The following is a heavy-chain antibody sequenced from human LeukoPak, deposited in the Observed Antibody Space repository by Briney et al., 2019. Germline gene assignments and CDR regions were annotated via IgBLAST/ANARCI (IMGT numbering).Heavy chain of an antibody. D-gene: IGHD6-13*01. CDR3: AGEYSSSWDLHDAFDI. Sequence: PSETLSLTCTVSGGSISSYYWSWIRQPPGKGLEWIGYIYYSGSTNYNPSLKSRVTISVDTSKNQFSLKLSSVTAADTAVYYCAGEYSSSWDLHDAFDIWGQGTMVTVSS. J-gene: IGHJ3*02. CDR2: IYYSGST. CDR1: GGSISSYY. V-gene: IGHV4-59*08.